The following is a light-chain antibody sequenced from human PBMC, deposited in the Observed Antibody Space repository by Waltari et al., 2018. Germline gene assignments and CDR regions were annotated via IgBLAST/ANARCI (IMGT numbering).Light chain of an antibody. J-gene: IGKJ4*01. V-gene: IGKV3-15*01. CDR1: QSVSTN. Sequence: VMTQSPATLSVSPGERATLSCRASQSVSTNSAWYQQKPGQAPRLLIYGASTRATGIPARFSGSGSGTEFTLTISSLQSEDFAVYYCQQYNNWPLTFGGGTKVEI. CDR3: QQYNNWPLT. CDR2: GAS.